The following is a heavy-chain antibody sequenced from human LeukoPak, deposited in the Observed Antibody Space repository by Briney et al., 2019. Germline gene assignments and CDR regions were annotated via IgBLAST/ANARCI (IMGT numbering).Heavy chain of an antibody. D-gene: IGHD3-3*01. J-gene: IGHJ4*02. CDR3: ARVEAASYYFDY. V-gene: IGHV3-21*01. Sequence: ETLSLTCAVYGGSFSGYYWSWVRQAPGKGLEWVSSISTSSAYIYYADSVKGRFTISRDNAKNSLYLQMNSLRAEDTAVYYCARVEAASYYFDYWGQGTLVTVSS. CDR2: ISTSSAYI. CDR1: GGSFSGYY.